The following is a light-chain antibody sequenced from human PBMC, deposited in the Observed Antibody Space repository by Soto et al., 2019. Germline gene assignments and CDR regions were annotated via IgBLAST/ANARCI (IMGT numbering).Light chain of an antibody. CDR1: QSVGRNY. J-gene: IGKJ4*01. V-gene: IGKV3-20*01. CDR2: DAS. Sequence: EIVLTQSPGTLSLSPGASATLSCRASQSVGRNYLAWFQHKPDQAPRLLIYDASNRATGVPDRFSGSGSGTDFTLSVTRLEPEDFAVYYCHQYAVSPLTFGGGTTVEIK. CDR3: HQYAVSPLT.